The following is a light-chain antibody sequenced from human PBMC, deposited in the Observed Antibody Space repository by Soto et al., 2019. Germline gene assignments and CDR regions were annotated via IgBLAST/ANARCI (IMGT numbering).Light chain of an antibody. J-gene: IGLJ2*01. V-gene: IGLV1-40*01. CDR3: QSYDSRLSPLV. CDR1: NANLGTGYD. Sequence: QSVLTQPPSVSGAPGQTVTISCSGTNANLGTGYDVHWYRQVPGTAPKLLLYDNDNRPSGVPDRFSGSRSGTSASLAITGLQVDDEGDYYCQSYDSRLSPLVFGGGTKVTVL. CDR2: DND.